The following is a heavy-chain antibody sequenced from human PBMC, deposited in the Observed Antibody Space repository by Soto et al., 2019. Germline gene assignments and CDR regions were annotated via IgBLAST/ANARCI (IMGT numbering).Heavy chain of an antibody. V-gene: IGHV3-33*01. D-gene: IGHD6-6*01. J-gene: IGHJ4*02. Sequence: GGSLRLSCAASGFTLSSYGMHWVRQAPGKGLEWVAVIWYDGSNKYYADSVKGRFTISRDNSKNTLYLQMNSLRAEDTAVYYCARDASRIAARPNGLFDYWGQGTLVTVSS. CDR1: GFTLSSYG. CDR3: ARDASRIAARPNGLFDY. CDR2: IWYDGSNK.